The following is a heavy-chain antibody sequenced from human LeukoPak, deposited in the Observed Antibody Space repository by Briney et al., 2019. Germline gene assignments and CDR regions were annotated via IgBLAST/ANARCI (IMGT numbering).Heavy chain of an antibody. J-gene: IGHJ5*02. CDR3: ARDHYEVLRLVRASNWFGP. CDR1: GGSISSYY. D-gene: IGHD3-10*01. V-gene: IGHV4-4*07. CDR2: IYTSGST. Sequence: SETLSLTCTVSGGSISSYYWSWIRQPAGKGLEWIGRIYTSGSTNYNPSLKSRVTMSVDTSKNQFSLKLSSVTAADTAVYYCARDHYEVLRLVRASNWFGPWGQGTLVTVSS.